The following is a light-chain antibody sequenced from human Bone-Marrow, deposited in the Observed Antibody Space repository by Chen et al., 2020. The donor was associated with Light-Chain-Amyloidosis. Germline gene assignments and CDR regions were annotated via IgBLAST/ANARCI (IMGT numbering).Light chain of an antibody. CDR2: EVS. CDR3: SSYTSTTTDVI. Sequence: QSALTQPASVSGSPGQSITISCTGTSRDIGTFNYVSWYQQHPGKAPQLITFEVSNRPSGVSDRCSGSKSGNTASLTISGLQPGDEADFYCSSYTSTTTDVIFGGGTKLTVL. CDR1: SRDIGTFNY. V-gene: IGLV2-14*01. J-gene: IGLJ2*01.